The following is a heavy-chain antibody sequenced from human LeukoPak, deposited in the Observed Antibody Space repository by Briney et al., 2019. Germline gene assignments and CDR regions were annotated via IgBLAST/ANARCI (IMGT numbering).Heavy chain of an antibody. CDR2: INTDGTST. J-gene: IGHJ4*02. V-gene: IGHV3-74*01. D-gene: IGHD2-15*01. CDR3: ASHGLGYCSGGSCFDY. CDR1: GFTFSNYW. Sequence: GGSLRLSCAASGFTFSNYWMYWVRQAPGKGLVCVSRINTDGTSTYYADSVKGRFTISRDNPQNTLFLQINSLRAEDTAVYFCASHGLGYCSGGSCFDYWGQGTLVTVSS.